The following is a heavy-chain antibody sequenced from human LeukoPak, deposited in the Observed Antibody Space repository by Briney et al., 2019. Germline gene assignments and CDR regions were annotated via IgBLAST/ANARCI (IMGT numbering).Heavy chain of an antibody. J-gene: IGHJ4*02. V-gene: IGHV3-30-3*01. CDR2: VSYDGTDT. CDR3: AVSFDY. Sequence: QPGRSLRLSCAASGFTFTNYAMNWVRQAPGKGLEWVATVSYDGTDTSYADSVKGRFTISRDNAKNSLYLQMNRLRAEDTAVYYCAVSFDYWGQGTLVTVSS. CDR1: GFTFTNYA. D-gene: IGHD5/OR15-5a*01.